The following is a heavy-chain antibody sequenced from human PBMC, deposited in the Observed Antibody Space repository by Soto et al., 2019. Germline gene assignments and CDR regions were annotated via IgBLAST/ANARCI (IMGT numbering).Heavy chain of an antibody. CDR3: ARDIGYYGALDY. Sequence: QVQLQESGPGLVKPSETLSLTCTVSGGSVSSGSYYWSWIRQPPGKGVEWIGNIYYSGSTNYNPSLKSRVTISVDTSKNQLSLKLRSVSAADTAVYYCARDIGYYGALDYXGXGXXXXVSS. D-gene: IGHD3-10*01. J-gene: IGHJ4*01. CDR2: IYYSGST. CDR1: GGSVSSGSYY. V-gene: IGHV4-61*01.